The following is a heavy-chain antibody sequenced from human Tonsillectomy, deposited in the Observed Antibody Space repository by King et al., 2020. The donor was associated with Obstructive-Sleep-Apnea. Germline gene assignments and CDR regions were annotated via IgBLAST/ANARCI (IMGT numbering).Heavy chain of an antibody. CDR2: IYHSGST. Sequence: VQLQESGPGLVKPSETLSLTCTVPGYSISSGYYWGWIRQPPGKGLEWIGSIYHSGSTYYNPSLKSRVTISVDTSKNQFSLKLSSVTAADTAVYYCARDYYYDSSGYYVDYWGQGTLVTVSS. CDR1: GYSISSGYY. J-gene: IGHJ4*02. D-gene: IGHD3-22*01. V-gene: IGHV4-38-2*02. CDR3: ARDYYYDSSGYYVDY.